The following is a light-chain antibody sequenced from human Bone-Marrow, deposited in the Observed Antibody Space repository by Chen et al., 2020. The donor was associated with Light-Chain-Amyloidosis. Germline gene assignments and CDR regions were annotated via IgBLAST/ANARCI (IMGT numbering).Light chain of an antibody. CDR2: RDT. V-gene: IGLV3-25*03. Sequence: SYELTQPPSVSVSPGHTARITCSGDDLPTKYAYWYQQKPGQAPVLGIHRDTERPSGISERFSGSSSGTTATLTISGVQAEDEADYHCQSADSSGTYEGIFGGGTKLTVL. J-gene: IGLJ2*01. CDR1: DLPTKY. CDR3: QSADSSGTYEGI.